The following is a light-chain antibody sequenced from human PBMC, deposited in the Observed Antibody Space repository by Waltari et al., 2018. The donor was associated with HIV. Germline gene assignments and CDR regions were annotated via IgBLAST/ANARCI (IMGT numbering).Light chain of an antibody. CDR1: SFTLGRIF. V-gene: IGLV1-47*01. Sequence: QSLLTQPPSAYGTPGQRAIASCSGSSFTLGRIFISWFHKLPETPLNLLTFTNHQRPPGGPARFSGSKSGASASPPISGLRSEDEADYYCAAWDDSLSGSYVFGPGTKVTVL. CDR3: AAWDDSLSGSYV. J-gene: IGLJ1*01. CDR2: TNH.